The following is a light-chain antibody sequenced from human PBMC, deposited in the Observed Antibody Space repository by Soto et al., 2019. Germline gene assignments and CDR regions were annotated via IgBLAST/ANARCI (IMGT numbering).Light chain of an antibody. V-gene: IGLV1-44*01. Sequence: QSALTQPPSASGTPGQRVTISCSGSSSNIGSNTVNWYQQLPGTAPKLLIYSNNQRPSGVPDRFSGSKSGTSASLAISGLQSEDEADYCCAAWDDSLSGVVFGGGTKLTVL. CDR1: SSNIGSNT. CDR2: SNN. J-gene: IGLJ2*01. CDR3: AAWDDSLSGVV.